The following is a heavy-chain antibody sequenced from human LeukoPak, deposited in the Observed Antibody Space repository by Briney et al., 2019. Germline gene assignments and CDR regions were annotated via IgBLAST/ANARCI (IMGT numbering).Heavy chain of an antibody. Sequence: SETLSLTCAVYGGSFSGYYWSWIRQPPGKGLEWIGEINHSRSTNYNPSLKSRVTISVDTSKNQFSLKLSSVTAADTAVYYCARGRVGFYYYMDVWGKGTTVTVSS. CDR1: GGSFSGYY. J-gene: IGHJ6*03. D-gene: IGHD2-15*01. V-gene: IGHV4-34*01. CDR2: INHSRST. CDR3: ARGRVGFYYYMDV.